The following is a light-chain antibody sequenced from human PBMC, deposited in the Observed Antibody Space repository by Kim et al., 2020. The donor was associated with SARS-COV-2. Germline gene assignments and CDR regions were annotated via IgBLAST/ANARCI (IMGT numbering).Light chain of an antibody. J-gene: IGKJ5*01. V-gene: IGKV1-6*01. Sequence: ASVGDRLTRTCRASQGIRIDLGGYQQKPGKAPKCQIYAASSLQSGVSSRFSGSGSGTDFTLTINCLQPEDFATYYCLQDYNYYFTFGQGTRLEIK. CDR1: QGIRID. CDR2: AAS. CDR3: LQDYNYYFT.